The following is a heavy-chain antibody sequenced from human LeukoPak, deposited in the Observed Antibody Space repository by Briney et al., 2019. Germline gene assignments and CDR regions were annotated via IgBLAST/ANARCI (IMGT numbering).Heavy chain of an antibody. V-gene: IGHV1-46*01. CDR2: INPSGGST. CDR1: GYTFTSYY. D-gene: IGHD6-13*01. Sequence: ASVKVSCKAPGYTFTSYYMHWVRQAPGQGLEWMGIINPSGGSTSYAQKFQGRVTMTRDTSTSTVYMELSSLRSEDTGVYYCARDSSSTNWFDPWGQGTLVTVSS. J-gene: IGHJ5*02. CDR3: ARDSSSTNWFDP.